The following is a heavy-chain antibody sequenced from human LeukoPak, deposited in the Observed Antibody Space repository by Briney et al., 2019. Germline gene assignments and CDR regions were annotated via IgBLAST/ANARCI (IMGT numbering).Heavy chain of an antibody. V-gene: IGHV1-18*01. J-gene: IGHJ4*02. CDR2: ISAYNGDT. Sequence: ASVKVSCKTSGYTFTTYVATWVRQAPRQGLEWMGWISAYNGDTNYAQKFQGRMTMTIDTSTNTAYMELRNLISDDTAVYYCARDHSSSCQLLDYWGQGTLVTISS. CDR3: ARDHSSSCQLLDY. CDR1: GYTFTTYV. D-gene: IGHD6-13*01.